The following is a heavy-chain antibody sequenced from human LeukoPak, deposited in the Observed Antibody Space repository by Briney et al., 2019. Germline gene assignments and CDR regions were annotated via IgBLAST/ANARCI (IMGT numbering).Heavy chain of an antibody. D-gene: IGHD6-25*01. CDR2: IKQDGSER. CDR3: ARVKVSYSSGPVGY. V-gene: IGHV3-7*01. CDR1: GFTFSSYA. Sequence: GGSLRLSCAASGFTFSSYAMSWVRQAPGKGLEWVANIKQDGSERYYVDSVKGRFTISRDNAKNALYLQMNSLRAEDTAVYYCARVKVSYSSGPVGYWGQGTLVTVSS. J-gene: IGHJ4*02.